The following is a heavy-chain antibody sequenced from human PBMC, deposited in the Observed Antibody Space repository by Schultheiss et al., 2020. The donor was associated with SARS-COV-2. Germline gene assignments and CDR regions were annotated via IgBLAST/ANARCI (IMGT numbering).Heavy chain of an antibody. CDR1: GFTFSSYS. CDR2: ISSSSSYI. CDR3: AREGGHYYYGMDV. V-gene: IGHV3-21*01. D-gene: IGHD3-16*01. Sequence: GESLKISCADSGFTFSSYSMNWVRQAPGKGLEWVSSISSSSSYIYYADSVKGRFTISRDNAKNSLYLQMNSLRAEDTAVYYCAREGGHYYYGMDVWGQGTTVTVSS. J-gene: IGHJ6*02.